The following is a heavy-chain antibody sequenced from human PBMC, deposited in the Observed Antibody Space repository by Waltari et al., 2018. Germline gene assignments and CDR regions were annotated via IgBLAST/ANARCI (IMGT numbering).Heavy chain of an antibody. Sequence: QVQLQESGPGLVKPSETLSLTCTVSGGSISSYYWSWIRQPPGKGLEWIGYIYYSGSTNYNPSLKSRVTISVDTSKNQFSLKLSSVTAADTAVYYCARGVYGSGSYVFDYWGQGTLVTVSS. CDR3: ARGVYGSGSYVFDY. CDR2: IYYSGST. D-gene: IGHD3-10*01. CDR1: GGSISSYY. V-gene: IGHV4-59*01. J-gene: IGHJ4*02.